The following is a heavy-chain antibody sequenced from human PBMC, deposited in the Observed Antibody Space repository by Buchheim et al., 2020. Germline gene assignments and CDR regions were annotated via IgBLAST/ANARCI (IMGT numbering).Heavy chain of an antibody. V-gene: IGHV3-74*02. J-gene: IGHJ4*02. CDR1: GFTFSSYV. Sequence: MQLVESGGGVVQPRRSLRLSCAASGFTFSSYVMHWVRQVPGKGLEWVSRLSHDGVNPSYADSVKGRFTISRDNAKNTLYLQMNSLRAEDTAVYYCASDLNWDIFDHWGQGTL. CDR2: LSHDGVNP. CDR3: ASDLNWDIFDH. D-gene: IGHD1/OR15-1a*01.